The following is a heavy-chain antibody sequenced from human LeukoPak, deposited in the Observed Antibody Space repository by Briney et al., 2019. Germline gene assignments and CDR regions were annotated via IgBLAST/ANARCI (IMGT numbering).Heavy chain of an antibody. Sequence: PSETLSLTCTVSGRSVSSGGYYWSWIRQHPQKGLEWIGYISDRGRTYYNPSLMSRLTISVDTSKNQFSLRLTSVTAADTAVYYCARASRLGELSLGYWGQGTLVTVSS. CDR2: ISDRGRT. D-gene: IGHD3-16*02. CDR3: ARASRLGELSLGY. J-gene: IGHJ4*02. V-gene: IGHV4-31*03. CDR1: GRSVSSGGYY.